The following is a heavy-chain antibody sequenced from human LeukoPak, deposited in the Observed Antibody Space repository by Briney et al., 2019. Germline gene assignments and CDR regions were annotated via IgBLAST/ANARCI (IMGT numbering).Heavy chain of an antibody. CDR2: IYYSGST. CDR3: ARVTGYCSSTSCLDDAFDI. CDR1: GGSISSSSYY. V-gene: IGHV4-39*07. Sequence: SETLSLTCTASGGSISSSSYYWGWIRQPPGKGLEWIGSIYYSGSTYYNPSLKSRVTISVDTSKNQFSLKLSSVTAADTAVYYCARVTGYCSSTSCLDDAFDIWGQGTMVTVSS. D-gene: IGHD2-2*01. J-gene: IGHJ3*02.